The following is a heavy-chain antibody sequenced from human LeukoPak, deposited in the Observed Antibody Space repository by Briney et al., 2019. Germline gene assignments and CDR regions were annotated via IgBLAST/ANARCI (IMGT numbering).Heavy chain of an antibody. D-gene: IGHD3-10*01. J-gene: IGHJ3*02. Sequence: PDTLSLTRAVYRGSFSGYYWSGIRQPPAKGLEGMGEINHRGSTNCNPSQKSRLTISVDTSKNQFSLKRSAVTAADTAVYYCASTLGVSYGSGSYYLRRRSNAFDIGGEETMVSVS. CDR2: INHRGST. V-gene: IGHV4-34*01. CDR1: RGSFSGYY. CDR3: ASTLGVSYGSGSYYLRRRSNAFDI.